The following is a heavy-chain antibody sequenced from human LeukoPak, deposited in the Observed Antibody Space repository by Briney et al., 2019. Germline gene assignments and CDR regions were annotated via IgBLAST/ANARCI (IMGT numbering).Heavy chain of an antibody. CDR2: IYYSGST. J-gene: IGHJ3*02. V-gene: IGHV4-31*03. D-gene: IGHD2-2*01. CDR3: ARGYCSSTSCYAWNAFDI. CDR1: GGSISSGGYY. Sequence: PSQTLSLTCTVSGGSISSGGYYWSRIRQHPGKGLEWIGYIYYSGSTYYNPSLKSRVTISVDTSKNQFSLKLSSVTAADTAVYYCARGYCSSTSCYAWNAFDIWGRGTMVTVSS.